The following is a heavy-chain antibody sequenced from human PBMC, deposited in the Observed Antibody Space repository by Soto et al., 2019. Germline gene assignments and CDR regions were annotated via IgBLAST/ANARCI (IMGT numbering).Heavy chain of an antibody. Sequence: QVLLVESGGGVVQPGRSVRLSCAASGFAFNRYSMYWVRQPPGKGLEWVAFISKDGSNKKYSDYVKGRFTISRDNSKNTLYLQMNSLRGDDTAVYYCARDYYDGRGSYFVSYFDFWGQGALVTVSS. J-gene: IGHJ4*02. CDR3: ARDYYDGRGSYFVSYFDF. CDR2: ISKDGSNK. CDR1: GFAFNRYS. D-gene: IGHD3-22*01. V-gene: IGHV3-30-3*01.